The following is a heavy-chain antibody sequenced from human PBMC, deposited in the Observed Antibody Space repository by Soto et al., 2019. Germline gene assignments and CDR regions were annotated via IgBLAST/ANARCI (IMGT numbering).Heavy chain of an antibody. CDR2: IIPIFGTA. D-gene: IGHD1-20*01. CDR3: ARLTPRYNWNDVEYYYYGMDV. J-gene: IGHJ6*02. Sequence: QVQLVQSGAEVKKPGSSVKVSCKASGGTFSSYAISWVRQAPGQGLEWMGGIIPIFGTANYAQKFQGRVTITADESTSTAYRELSSLRSEATAVYYCARLTPRYNWNDVEYYYYGMDVWGQGTTVTVSS. CDR1: GGTFSSYA. V-gene: IGHV1-69*12.